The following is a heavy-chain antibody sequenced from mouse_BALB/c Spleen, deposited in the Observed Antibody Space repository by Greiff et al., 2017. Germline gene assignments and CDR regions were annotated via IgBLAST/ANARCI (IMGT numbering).Heavy chain of an antibody. CDR1: GFTFSSYA. V-gene: IGHV5-6-5*01. J-gene: IGHJ4*01. D-gene: IGHD2-4*01. Sequence: EVKLVESGGGLVKPGGSLKLSCAASGFTFSSYAMSWVRQTPEKRLEWVASISSGGSTYYPDSVKGRFTISRDNARNILYLQMSSLRSEDTAMYYCARGVYDYDDAMDYWGQGTSVTVSS. CDR3: ARGVYDYDDAMDY. CDR2: ISSGGST.